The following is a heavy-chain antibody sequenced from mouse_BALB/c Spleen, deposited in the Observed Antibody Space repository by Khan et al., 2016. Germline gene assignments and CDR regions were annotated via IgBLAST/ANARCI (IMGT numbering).Heavy chain of an antibody. J-gene: IGHJ4*01. CDR1: GFNIKDTE. V-gene: IGHV14-3*02. D-gene: IGHD3-3*01. Sequence: EVQLQESGAELVKPGASVKLSCTASGFNIKDTEMHWVKQRPEKGLEWIGRIDPANGKTKYDPKFQGKVTITADTSSNTAYLQLSSLKAEDEAVSYCARLFLCSVIYCGHRPSVSVSS. CDR3: ARLFLCSVIY. CDR2: IDPANGKT.